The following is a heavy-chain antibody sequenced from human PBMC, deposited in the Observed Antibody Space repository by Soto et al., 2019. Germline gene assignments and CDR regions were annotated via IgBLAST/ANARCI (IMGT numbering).Heavy chain of an antibody. V-gene: IGHV1-8*03. CDR2: MNPNSGNT. CDR3: ARAFVAAPPYYYYYGMDV. Sequence: ASVKVSCKASGYTFTSYDINWARQATGQGLEWMGWMNPNSGNTNYAQKFQGRVTITADKSTSTAYMELSSLRSEDTAVYYCARAFVAAPPYYYYYGMDVWGQGTTVTVSS. J-gene: IGHJ6*02. D-gene: IGHD6-6*01. CDR1: GYTFTSYD.